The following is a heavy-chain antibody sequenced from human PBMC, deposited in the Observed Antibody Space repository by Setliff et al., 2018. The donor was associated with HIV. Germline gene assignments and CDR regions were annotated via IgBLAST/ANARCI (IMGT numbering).Heavy chain of an antibody. CDR1: GGSFSGYY. CDR2: INHSGST. CDR3: ARGPAEWQIVVVPAPARAPHYYGLDL. V-gene: IGHV4-34*01. Sequence: PSETLSLTCAVYGGSFSGYYWNWIRQSPGKGLEWIGEINHSGSTNYNPSLKSRITISVDTSKKQFSLKLNSVTAADTAVYYCARGPAEWQIVVVPAPARAPHYYGLDLWGPGTTVTVSS. J-gene: IGHJ6*01. D-gene: IGHD2-2*01.